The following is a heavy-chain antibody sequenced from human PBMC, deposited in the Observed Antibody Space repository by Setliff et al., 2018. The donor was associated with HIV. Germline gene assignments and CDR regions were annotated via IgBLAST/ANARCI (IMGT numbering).Heavy chain of an antibody. CDR1: GGSFSGYY. CDR2: FDSSGST. Sequence: KTSETLSLTCAVYGGSFSGYYWGWVRQSPKEGLEWIGSFDSSGSTYYNPSLKSRVTISRDTSKSQFSLKLSSVTAADTAVYYCAGDSNNVRWFYFWGQGTLVTVSS. V-gene: IGHV4-59*10. J-gene: IGHJ5*01. CDR3: AGDSNNVRWFYF. D-gene: IGHD1-20*01.